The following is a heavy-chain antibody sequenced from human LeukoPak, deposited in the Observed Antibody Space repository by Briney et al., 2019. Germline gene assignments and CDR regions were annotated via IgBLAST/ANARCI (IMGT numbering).Heavy chain of an antibody. CDR2: ISDSGAGT. Sequence: GGSLRLSCAVSGLTFSIYAMAWVRQAPGKGLEWVAIISDSGAGTFHADSVKGRFTISRDNSKNTLYLQMNSLRVEDTAVYYCAKMSGVDCSGDDCPKGFFHHWGQGTLVTVSS. V-gene: IGHV3-23*01. J-gene: IGHJ1*01. D-gene: IGHD2-21*02. CDR1: GLTFSIYA. CDR3: AKMSGVDCSGDDCPKGFFHH.